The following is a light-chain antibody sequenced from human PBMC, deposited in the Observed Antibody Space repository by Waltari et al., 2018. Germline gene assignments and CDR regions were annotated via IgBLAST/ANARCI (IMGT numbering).Light chain of an antibody. CDR2: YEN. J-gene: IGLJ2*01. V-gene: IGLV3-21*01. Sequence: SYVLTQAPSVSVTPGEPASIPGGGENIGRKSCHWYQQKPGQAPVVVISYENDRPSGIPERFSGSNSENTATLTISRVEVGDEADYYCQVWDATNDHSVFGGGTKLTVL. CDR3: QVWDATNDHSV. CDR1: NIGRKS.